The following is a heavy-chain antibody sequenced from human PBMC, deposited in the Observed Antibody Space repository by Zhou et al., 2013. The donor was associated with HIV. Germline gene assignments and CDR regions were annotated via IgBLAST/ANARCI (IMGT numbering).Heavy chain of an antibody. J-gene: IGHJ1*01. CDR3: ARAGKELTGTQYFLH. Sequence: QVQLVQSGGEVKKPGASVKVSCKASGYTFTSYGISWVRQAPGQGLEWMGWISAYNGNTNYAQKLQGRVTMTTDTSASTAYMELRSLTSDDTAVYYCARAGKELTGTQYFLHWGQGTLVTVSS. CDR1: GYTFTSYG. D-gene: IGHD1-20*01. CDR2: ISAYNGNT. V-gene: IGHV1-18*01.